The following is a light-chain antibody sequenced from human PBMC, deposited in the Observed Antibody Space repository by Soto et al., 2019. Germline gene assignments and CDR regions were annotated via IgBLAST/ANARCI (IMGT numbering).Light chain of an antibody. V-gene: IGKV4-1*01. J-gene: IGKJ4*01. CDR3: QQFFSVPLT. Sequence: DIVMTQSPDSLSVSLGERATINCKSSQSILYRSNSKYYLVWYQQKPGHPPKLLIYWASTRGSGVPDRFSGSGSGTDFTLTISSLQAEDVAIYFCQQFFSVPLTFGGGTKVEIK. CDR1: QSILYRSNSKYY. CDR2: WAS.